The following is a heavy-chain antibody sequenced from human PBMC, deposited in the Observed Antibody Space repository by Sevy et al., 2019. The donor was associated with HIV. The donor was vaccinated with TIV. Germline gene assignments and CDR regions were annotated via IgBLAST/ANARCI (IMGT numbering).Heavy chain of an antibody. CDR1: GYTFSSYR. CDR3: ARAYCSGGRCYSLAY. V-gene: IGHV1-18*01. J-gene: IGHJ4*01. CDR2: ISPHNGDT. D-gene: IGHD2-15*01. Sequence: ASVKVSCKISGYTFSSYRITWVRQAPGQVLECMGWISPHNGDTNYAQKLQGRVTMITDTSTTTAYMELRNLRSDDTAVYYCARAYCSGGRCYSLAYWGQGTLVTVSS.